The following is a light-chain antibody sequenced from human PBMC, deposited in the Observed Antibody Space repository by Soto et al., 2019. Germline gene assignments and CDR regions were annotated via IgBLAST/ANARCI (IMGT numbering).Light chain of an antibody. CDR1: QDIAAY. V-gene: IGKV1D-12*01. J-gene: IGKJ5*01. Sequence: DIQLTQSPCSVSASVGDRVTITCRASQDIAAYLAWYQHNPGRAPELLSQAASSLQRGGPSRFSGSGSGKDFTRTINSLQPEDFATYYCQQAYRFPITFGQGTRLEI. CDR3: QQAYRFPIT. CDR2: AAS.